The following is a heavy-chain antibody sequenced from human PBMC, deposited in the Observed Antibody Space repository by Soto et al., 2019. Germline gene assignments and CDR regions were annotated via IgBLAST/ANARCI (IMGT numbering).Heavy chain of an antibody. D-gene: IGHD3-22*01. CDR1: GYTFNYYG. CDR2: ISAHNGDT. V-gene: IGHV1-18*04. CDR3: ARDWSRYFDSSGLMWFY. Sequence: ASVKVSCKASGYTFNYYGISWVRQAPGQGLEWVGWISAHNGDTKYAQNLQGRLTLTTDTSASTAYMELTSLTSDDTAVYYCARDWSRYFDSSGLMWFYWGQGTLVTVSS. J-gene: IGHJ4*02.